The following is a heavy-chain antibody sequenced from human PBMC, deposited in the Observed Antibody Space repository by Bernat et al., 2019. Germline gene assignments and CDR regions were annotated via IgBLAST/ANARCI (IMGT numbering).Heavy chain of an antibody. V-gene: IGHV3-15*07. Sequence: EVQLVESGGGLVKPGGSLRLSCAASGFTFSNAWMNWVRQAPGKGLEWVGRIKSKTDGGTTDYAAPVKGRFTISRDDSKNTLYLQMNSLKTEDTAVYYCTTDALPSHIVVVPAAPYYYYGMDVWGQGTTVTVSS. D-gene: IGHD2-2*01. CDR2: IKSKTDGGTT. J-gene: IGHJ6*02. CDR1: GFTFSNAW. CDR3: TTDALPSHIVVVPAAPYYYYGMDV.